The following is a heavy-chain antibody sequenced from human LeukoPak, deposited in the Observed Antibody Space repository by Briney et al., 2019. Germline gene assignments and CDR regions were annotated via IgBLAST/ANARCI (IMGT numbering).Heavy chain of an antibody. D-gene: IGHD4/OR15-4a*01. Sequence: SLRLSCAASGFTFTSFSMTWVRQAPGKGLEWVSSITSTGYTYYADVVKARFTIPRDNAKNSLYKQMSSLRAEDTAVYYCARPRGTWYSDYWGQGTLVTVPS. CDR1: GFTFTSFS. J-gene: IGHJ4*02. CDR3: ARPRGTWYSDY. V-gene: IGHV3-21*01. CDR2: ITSTGYT.